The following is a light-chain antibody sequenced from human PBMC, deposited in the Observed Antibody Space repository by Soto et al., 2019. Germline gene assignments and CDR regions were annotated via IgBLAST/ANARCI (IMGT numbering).Light chain of an antibody. CDR2: AAS. V-gene: IGKV1-9*01. J-gene: IGKJ4*01. CDR1: QDIAIY. Sequence: IQLTQSPSSLSASVVDRFTITCLASQDIAIYLAWYQQKPGEAPKLLIYAASTLYGGVPSRFSGSGSGTDFALTITSLQAEDFATYYCQQLRMYPSTFGGGTKVDI. CDR3: QQLRMYPST.